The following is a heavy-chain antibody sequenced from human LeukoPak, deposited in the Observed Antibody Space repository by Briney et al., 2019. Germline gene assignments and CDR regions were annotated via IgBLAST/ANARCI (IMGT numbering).Heavy chain of an antibody. Sequence: GGSLRLSCAASGFTFSSYAMHWVRQAPGKGLEWVAVISYDGSNKYYADSVKGRFTISRDNSKNTLYLQMNSLRAEDTAVYYCARANGSGSYLRVFDYWGQGTLVTVSS. D-gene: IGHD3-10*01. J-gene: IGHJ4*02. V-gene: IGHV3-30-3*01. CDR1: GFTFSSYA. CDR3: ARANGSGSYLRVFDY. CDR2: ISYDGSNK.